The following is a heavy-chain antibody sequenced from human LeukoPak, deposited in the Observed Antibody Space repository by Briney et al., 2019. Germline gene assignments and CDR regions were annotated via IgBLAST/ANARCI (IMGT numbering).Heavy chain of an antibody. J-gene: IGHJ5*02. CDR1: GYTFTSYG. V-gene: IGHV1-18*04. CDR3: ARDPDAVYSGYDSDWFDP. CDR2: ISAYNGNT. Sequence: ASVKVSCKASGYTFTSYGISWVRQAPGQGLEWMGWISAYNGNTNYAQKLQGRVTMTTGTSTSTAYMELRSLRSDDTAVYYCARDPDAVYSGYDSDWFDPWGQGTLVTVSS. D-gene: IGHD5-12*01.